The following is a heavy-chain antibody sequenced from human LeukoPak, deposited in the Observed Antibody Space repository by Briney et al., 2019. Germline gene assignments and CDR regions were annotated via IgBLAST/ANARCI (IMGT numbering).Heavy chain of an antibody. Sequence: SETLSLTSTVSGGSISSYYWSWIRQPPGKGLEWIGYIYYSGSTNYNPSLKSRVTISVDTSKNQFSLKLSSVTAADTAVYYCARHSSSGWFPFDYWGQGTLVTVSS. V-gene: IGHV4-59*08. CDR3: ARHSSSGWFPFDY. J-gene: IGHJ4*02. CDR2: IYYSGST. D-gene: IGHD6-19*01. CDR1: GGSISSYY.